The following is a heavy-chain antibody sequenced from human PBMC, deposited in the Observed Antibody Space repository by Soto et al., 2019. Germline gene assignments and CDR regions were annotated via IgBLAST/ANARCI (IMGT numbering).Heavy chain of an antibody. J-gene: IGHJ5*02. CDR3: ARGRWSSTSCYVGFDP. CDR1: GGSFSGYY. Sequence: SETLSLTCAVYGGSFSGYYWGWICQPPGKGLEWIGEINHSGSTNYNPSLKSRVTLSVDTSKNQFSLKLSSVTAADTAVYYCARGRWSSTSCYVGFDPWGQGTLVTGSS. CDR2: INHSGST. V-gene: IGHV4-34*01. D-gene: IGHD2-2*01.